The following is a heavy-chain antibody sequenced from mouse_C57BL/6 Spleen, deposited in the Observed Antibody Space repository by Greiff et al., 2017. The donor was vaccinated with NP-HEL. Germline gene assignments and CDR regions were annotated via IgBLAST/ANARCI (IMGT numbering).Heavy chain of an antibody. D-gene: IGHD2-4*01. CDR3: TTSMITTRFAY. Sequence: VQLQQSGAELVRPGASVKLSCTASGFNIKDDYMHWVKQRPEQGLEWIGWIDPENGDTEYASKFQGKATITADTSSNTAYLQLSSLTSEDTAVYYCTTSMITTRFAYWGQGTLVTVSA. J-gene: IGHJ3*01. V-gene: IGHV14-4*01. CDR1: GFNIKDDY. CDR2: IDPENGDT.